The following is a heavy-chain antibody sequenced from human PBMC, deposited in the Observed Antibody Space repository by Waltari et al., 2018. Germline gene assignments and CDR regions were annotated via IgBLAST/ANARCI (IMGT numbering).Heavy chain of an antibody. CDR3: ARESTSTGDGGLDY. Sequence: VRLLQSGAEVKKPGASVKVACKASGYTFTNNYMNWVRQAPGQGLEWMGMISPSGGATHYAQKFQGRVPQSRDTSTSTLYMDLSSLRSDDTAVYYCARESTSTGDGGLDYWGQVTLVTVSS. J-gene: IGHJ4*02. CDR1: GYTFTNNY. CDR2: ISPSGGAT. V-gene: IGHV1-46*01. D-gene: IGHD7-27*01.